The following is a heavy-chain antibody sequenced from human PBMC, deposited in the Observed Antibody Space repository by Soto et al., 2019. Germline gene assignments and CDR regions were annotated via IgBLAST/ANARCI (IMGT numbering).Heavy chain of an antibody. CDR3: ARERTSKGGMDI. V-gene: IGHV3-74*01. CDR1: GFTFSSDW. J-gene: IGHJ6*02. CDR2: IISGGTRV. Sequence: GGSLRLSCAASGFTFSSDWMNWVRQSPRKGLEWVSRIISGGTRVSYADSVKGRFIITRDNAKNTLYLEMHSLTADDTAVYYCARERTSKGGMDIWGQGTTVTVSS.